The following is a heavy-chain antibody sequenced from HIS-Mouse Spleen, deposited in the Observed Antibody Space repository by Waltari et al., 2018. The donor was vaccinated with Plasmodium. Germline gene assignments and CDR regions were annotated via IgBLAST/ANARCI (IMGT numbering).Heavy chain of an antibody. J-gene: IGHJ3*02. CDR2: SKRKPDGGTT. V-gene: IGHV3-15*01. CDR1: GFTFSNAW. CDR3: TTGLGAFDI. Sequence: EVQLVESGGGLVKPGGSLRLSCAASGFTFSNAWMSWVRQAPGKGVEWVGRSKRKPDGGTTDYAAPLKGRFTISRDDSKNTLYLQMNSLKTEDTAVYYCTTGLGAFDIWGQGTMVTVSS.